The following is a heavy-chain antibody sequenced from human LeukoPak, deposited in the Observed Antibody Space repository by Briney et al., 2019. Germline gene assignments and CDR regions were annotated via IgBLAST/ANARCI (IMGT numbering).Heavy chain of an antibody. V-gene: IGHV4-34*01. Sequence: ASETLSLTCTVSGGSITNYYWSWIRQPPGKGLEWIGEINHSGSTNYNPSLKSRVTISVDTSKNQFSLKLSSVTAADTAVYYCARAAGIAVALKGWFDPWGQGTLVTVSS. CDR3: ARAAGIAVALKGWFDP. J-gene: IGHJ5*02. CDR1: GGSITNYY. CDR2: INHSGST. D-gene: IGHD6-19*01.